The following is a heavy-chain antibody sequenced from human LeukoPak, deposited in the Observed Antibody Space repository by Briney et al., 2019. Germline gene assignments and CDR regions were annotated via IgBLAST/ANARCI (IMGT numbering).Heavy chain of an antibody. CDR2: ISTSSSTI. CDR1: VFTFSSYS. D-gene: IGHD5-12*01. V-gene: IGHV3-48*04. CDR3: ARGGYEFDH. Sequence: GGSLRLSCAASVFTFSSYSMNCVRQALGKGLEWVSYISTSSSTIYYADSVRGRFTISRDNAENSLYLQLNSLRAEETAVYYCARGGYEFDHWGQGTLVTVSS. J-gene: IGHJ4*02.